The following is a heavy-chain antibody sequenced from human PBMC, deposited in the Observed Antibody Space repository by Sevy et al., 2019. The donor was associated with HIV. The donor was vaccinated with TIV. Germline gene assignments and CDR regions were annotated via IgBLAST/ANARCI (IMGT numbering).Heavy chain of an antibody. D-gene: IGHD3-9*01. J-gene: IGHJ4*02. V-gene: IGHV4-59*11. CDR1: GGSISGHH. Sequence: SETPSIICSVSGGSISGHHWSWIRRPPGKGLQWVGCVFSSRNTKYNPSLKSRVTISPDTSNSQLSLKLTSATTADTAVYYCARSGALGFFDFGFDSWGQGTLVTVSS. CDR3: ARSGALGFFDFGFDS. CDR2: VFSSRNT.